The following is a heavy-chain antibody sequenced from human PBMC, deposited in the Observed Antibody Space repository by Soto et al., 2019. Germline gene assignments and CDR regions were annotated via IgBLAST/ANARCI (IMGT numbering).Heavy chain of an antibody. J-gene: IGHJ4*02. CDR2: VYYNGST. CDR1: GGSGSGGSYY. CDR3: ARDIRGYSRAFDY. Sequence: PSETLSLTGTVSGGSGSGGSYYWTWIRQPPGKGLEWIGYVYYNGSTTYSPSLKSRVTISMDMSSNEFSLKLTSATAADTAVYYCARDIRGYSRAFDYWGQGALVTVS. D-gene: IGHD5-18*01. V-gene: IGHV4-61*01.